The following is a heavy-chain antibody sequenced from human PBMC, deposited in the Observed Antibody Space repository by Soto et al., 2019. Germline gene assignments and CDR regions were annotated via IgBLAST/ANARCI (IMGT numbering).Heavy chain of an antibody. J-gene: IGHJ4*02. V-gene: IGHV3-48*02. D-gene: IGHD2-2*01. CDR2: IDSRSTTK. CDR3: ASAVGKWTWTSTSCSGDAWWDF. CDR1: GFIFSGSS. Sequence: EVQLVESGGGLVQPGGSLRLSCAASGFIFSGSSMHWVRQAPGKGLEWVSYIDSRSTTKYYADSVKGRFTISRDNAKNSLYLQMNSLRDEDTAVYYCASAVGKWTWTSTSCSGDAWWDFWGQGTRVTVSS.